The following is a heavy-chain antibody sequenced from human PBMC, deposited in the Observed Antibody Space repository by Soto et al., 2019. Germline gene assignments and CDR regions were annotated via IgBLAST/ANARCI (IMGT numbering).Heavy chain of an antibody. Sequence: PGGSLRLSCAASGFTFSSYAMSWVRQAPGKGLEWVSAISGSGGSTYYADSVKGRFTISRDNSKNTLYLQMNSLRAEDTAVYYCAKVPTNPLLLRYRNGFYFDYWGQGTLVTVSS. J-gene: IGHJ4*02. D-gene: IGHD3-9*01. CDR2: ISGSGGST. CDR3: AKVPTNPLLLRYRNGFYFDY. V-gene: IGHV3-23*01. CDR1: GFTFSSYA.